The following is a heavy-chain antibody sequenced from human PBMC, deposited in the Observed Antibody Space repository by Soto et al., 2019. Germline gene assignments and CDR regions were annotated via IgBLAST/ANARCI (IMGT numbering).Heavy chain of an antibody. CDR3: ARGGGAIWAGTSLPFDY. D-gene: IGHD3-10*01. V-gene: IGHV4-31*11. CDR2: IYYSGTT. CDR1: AGSISSGGYY. J-gene: IGHJ4*02. Sequence: QVQLQESGPGLVKPSQTLSLTCAVSAGSISSGGYYWSWIRQHPGKGLEWIGYIYYSGTTYYNPSLQSRLTISLDTSKTQVSLKLDSVTGADTAVYYCARGGGAIWAGTSLPFDYWGQGTIVTGSS.